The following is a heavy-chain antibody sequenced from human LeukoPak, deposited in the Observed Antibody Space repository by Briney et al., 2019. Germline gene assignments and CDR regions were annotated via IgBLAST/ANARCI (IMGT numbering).Heavy chain of an antibody. J-gene: IGHJ5*02. D-gene: IGHD2-2*02. CDR1: GYSFPNYW. Sequence: GESLQISCQGSGYSFPNYWMGWVRPMPGKGLEWMGIIYPGDSHTRYSPSFQDQVTISVDKSISTAYLQWSSLKPSDTAMYYCARGPYAYTSSATLGSYNWFDPWGQGSLVTVSS. CDR2: IYPGDSHT. V-gene: IGHV5-51*01. CDR3: ARGPYAYTSSATLGSYNWFDP.